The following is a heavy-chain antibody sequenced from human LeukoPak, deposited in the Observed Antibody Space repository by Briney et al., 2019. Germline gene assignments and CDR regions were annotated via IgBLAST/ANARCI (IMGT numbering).Heavy chain of an antibody. J-gene: IGHJ4*02. Sequence: ASVKVSCKASGYTFTGYYTHWVRQAPGQGPEWMGWINPNSGGTNYAQKFQGRVTMTRDTSISTAYMELSRLRSDDTAVYYCARSRTGSGFLFDYWGQGALVTVSS. CDR2: INPNSGGT. D-gene: IGHD3-10*01. V-gene: IGHV1-2*02. CDR1: GYTFTGYY. CDR3: ARSRTGSGFLFDY.